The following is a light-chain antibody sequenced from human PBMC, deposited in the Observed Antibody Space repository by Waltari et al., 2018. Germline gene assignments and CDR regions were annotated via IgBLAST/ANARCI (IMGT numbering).Light chain of an antibody. CDR2: DTS. CDR1: TGAVTGGHY. Sequence: QAVVTQEPSLTVSPGGTVTLTCGSSTGAVTGGHYPYWIQQKPGQAPRTLIYDTSIKHSGPPARFSGPLLGVKAALTLSGAQPEDEAEYYCLLCYSGPWVFGGGTKLTVL. CDR3: LLCYSGPWV. J-gene: IGLJ3*02. V-gene: IGLV7-46*01.